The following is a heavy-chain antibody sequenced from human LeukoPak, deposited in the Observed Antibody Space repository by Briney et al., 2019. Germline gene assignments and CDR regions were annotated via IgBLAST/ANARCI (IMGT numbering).Heavy chain of an antibody. CDR2: IIPIFGTA. V-gene: IGHV1-69*13. D-gene: IGHD3-16*02. CDR3: ARGPAPVRLGELSYFDY. J-gene: IGHJ4*02. Sequence: ASVKVSCKASGGTFSSYAISWVRQAPGQGLEWMGGIIPIFGTANYAQKFQGRVTITADESTSTAYMELSSLRSEDTAVYYCARGPAPVRLGELSYFDYWGQGTLVTVSS. CDR1: GGTFSSYA.